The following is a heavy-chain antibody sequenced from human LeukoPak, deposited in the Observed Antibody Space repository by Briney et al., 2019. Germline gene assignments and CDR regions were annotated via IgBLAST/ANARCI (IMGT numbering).Heavy chain of an antibody. J-gene: IGHJ4*02. V-gene: IGHV1-69*13. D-gene: IGHD6-19*01. CDR3: ARHPGIAVAGLDY. CDR1: GGTFISYA. CDR2: IIPIFGTA. Sequence: ASVTVSCKASGGTFISYAISWVRQAPGQGLEWMGGIIPIFGTANYAQKFQGRVTITADESTSTAYMELSSLRSEDTAVYYCARHPGIAVAGLDYWGQGTLVTVSS.